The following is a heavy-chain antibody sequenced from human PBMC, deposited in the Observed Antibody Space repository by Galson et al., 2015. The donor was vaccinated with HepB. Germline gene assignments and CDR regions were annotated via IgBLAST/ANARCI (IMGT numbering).Heavy chain of an antibody. CDR3: ARQRLVPAASSSLLRFLEWGR. J-gene: IGHJ4*02. CDR1: GGSISSGSYY. Sequence: SLTCTVSGGSISSGSYYWGWIRQPPGKGLEWIGSIYYSGSTYYNPSLKSRVTISVDTSKNQFSLKLSSVTAADTAVYYCARQRLVPAASSSLLRFLEWGRWGQGTLVTVSS. D-gene: IGHD3-3*01. V-gene: IGHV4-39*01. CDR2: IYYSGST.